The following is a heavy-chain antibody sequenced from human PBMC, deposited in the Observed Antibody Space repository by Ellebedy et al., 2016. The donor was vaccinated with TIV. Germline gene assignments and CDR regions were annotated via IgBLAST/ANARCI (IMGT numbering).Heavy chain of an antibody. CDR1: GYSFISYC. CDR2: IYPGDSDT. J-gene: IGHJ4*02. Sequence: GESLKISCKGSGYSFISYCIGWVRQIPGKGLEWMGYIYPGDSDTRYSPSFQGQVTISVDKSISTAYLQWSSLKASDTAIYYCARGDGGSGWYWDKWGQGTLVTVSS. V-gene: IGHV5-51*01. D-gene: IGHD6-19*01. CDR3: ARGDGGSGWYWDK.